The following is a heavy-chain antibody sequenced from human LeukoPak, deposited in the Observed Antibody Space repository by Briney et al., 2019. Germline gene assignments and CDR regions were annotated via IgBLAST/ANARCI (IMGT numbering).Heavy chain of an antibody. CDR3: ALRRGYSYGSFDY. CDR2: INPNSGGT. D-gene: IGHD5-18*01. J-gene: IGHJ4*02. V-gene: IGHV1-2*02. Sequence: ASVKVSCKASGGTFSSYAISWVRQAPGQGLEWMGWINPNSGGTNYAQKFQGRVTMTRDTSISTAYMELSRLRSDDTAVYYCALRRGYSYGSFDYWGQGTLVTASS. CDR1: GGTFSSYA.